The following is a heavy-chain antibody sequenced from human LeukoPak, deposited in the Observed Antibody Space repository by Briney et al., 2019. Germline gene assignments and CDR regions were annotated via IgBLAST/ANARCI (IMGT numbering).Heavy chain of an antibody. V-gene: IGHV4-4*09. J-gene: IGHJ4*02. D-gene: IGHD1-14*01. CDR1: GGSISSYY. Sequence: SETLSLTCTVSGGSISSYYWSWIRQPPGKGLEWIGYIYTSGSTNYNPSLKGRVTISVDTSKNQFSLKLSSVTAADTAVYYCARRSVTTSTWDYWGQGTLVTVSS. CDR3: ARRSVTTSTWDY. CDR2: IYTSGST.